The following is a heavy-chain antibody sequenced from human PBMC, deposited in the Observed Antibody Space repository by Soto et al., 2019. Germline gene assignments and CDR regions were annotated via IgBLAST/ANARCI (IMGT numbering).Heavy chain of an antibody. CDR1: GGTFSSYA. V-gene: IGHV1-69*13. CDR3: AREAYPSHRITGTTVSAFDI. CDR2: IIPIFGTA. Sequence: SVKVSCKASGGTFSSYAISWVRQAPGQGLEWMGGIIPIFGTANYAQKFQGRVTITADESTSTAYMELSSLRSEDTAVYYCAREAYPSHRITGTTVSAFDISGQGTLVTVSS. D-gene: IGHD1-20*01. J-gene: IGHJ3*02.